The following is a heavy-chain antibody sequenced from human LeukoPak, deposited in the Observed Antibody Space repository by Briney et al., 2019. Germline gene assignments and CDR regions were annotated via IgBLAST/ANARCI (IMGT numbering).Heavy chain of an antibody. D-gene: IGHD2-8*01. CDR3: ARRNDPIVRMYNWFGP. CDR1: GGFSTGSY. Sequence: SETLSLTYAVYGGFSTGSYLSSIRQPPGKGLEWIGEINHSGSTNYNPSLKSRVTISVDTSKNQFSLRLTSVTAADTAVYYCARRNDPIVRMYNWFGPWGQGTLVTVSS. CDR2: INHSGST. J-gene: IGHJ5*02. V-gene: IGHV4-34*01.